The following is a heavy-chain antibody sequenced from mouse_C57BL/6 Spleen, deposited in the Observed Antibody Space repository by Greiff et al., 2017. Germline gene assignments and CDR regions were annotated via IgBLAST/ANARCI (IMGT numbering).Heavy chain of an antibody. V-gene: IGHV1-74*01. CDR3: AIYGYGSSYGWFAY. CDR1: GYTFTSYW. J-gene: IGHJ3*01. D-gene: IGHD1-1*01. CDR2: IHPSDSDT. Sequence: QVQLKQPGAELVKPGASVKVSCKASGYTFTSYWMHWVKQRPGQGLEWIGRIHPSDSDTNYNQKFKGKATLTVDKSSSTAYMQLSSLTSEDSAVYYCAIYGYGSSYGWFAYWGQGTLVTVSA.